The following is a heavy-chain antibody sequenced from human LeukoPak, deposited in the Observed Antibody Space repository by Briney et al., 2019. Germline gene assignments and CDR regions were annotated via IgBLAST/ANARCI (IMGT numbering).Heavy chain of an antibody. CDR2: ISGSGGST. J-gene: IGHJ2*01. CDR3: ARDGWELLYWYFDL. D-gene: IGHD1-26*01. Sequence: PGGSLRLSCAASGFTFSSYAMSWVRQAPGKGLEWVSAISGSGGSTYYADSVKGRFTISRDNSKNTLYLQMNSLRAEDTAVYYCARDGWELLYWYFDLWGRGTLVTVSS. V-gene: IGHV3-23*01. CDR1: GFTFSSYA.